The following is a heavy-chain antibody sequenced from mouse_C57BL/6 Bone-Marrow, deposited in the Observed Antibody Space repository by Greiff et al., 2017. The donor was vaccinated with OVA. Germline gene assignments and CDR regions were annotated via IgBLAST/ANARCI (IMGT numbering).Heavy chain of an antibody. CDR1: GFTFSDYY. Sequence: EVKLVESEGGLVQPGSSMKLSCTASGFTFSDYYMAWVRQVPEKGLEWVANINYDGSSTYYLDSLKSRFIISRDNAKNILYLQMSSLKSEDTATYYCARDGSSYYAMDYWGQGTSVTVSS. CDR2: INYDGSST. V-gene: IGHV5-16*01. CDR3: ARDGSSYYAMDY. D-gene: IGHD1-1*01. J-gene: IGHJ4*01.